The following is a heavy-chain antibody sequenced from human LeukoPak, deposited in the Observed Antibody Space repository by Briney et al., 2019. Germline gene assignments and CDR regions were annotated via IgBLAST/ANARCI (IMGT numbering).Heavy chain of an antibody. CDR1: GFTFSSYW. Sequence: GGSLRLSCAASGFTFSSYWMSWVRQAPGKGLEGVANIKQDGSEKYYVDSVKGRFTISRDNAKNSLYLQMNSLRAEDTAVYYCASLQPSYYYGSGRTYYFDYWGQGTLVTVSS. CDR2: IKQDGSEK. J-gene: IGHJ4*02. D-gene: IGHD3-10*01. CDR3: ASLQPSYYYGSGRTYYFDY. V-gene: IGHV3-7*01.